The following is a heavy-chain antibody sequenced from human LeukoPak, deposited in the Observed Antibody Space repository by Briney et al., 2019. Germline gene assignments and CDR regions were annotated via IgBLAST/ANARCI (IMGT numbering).Heavy chain of an antibody. CDR3: AREAVAGPGPFDY. V-gene: IGHV3-21*01. J-gene: IGHJ4*02. CDR2: ISSSSSYI. D-gene: IGHD6-19*01. CDR1: GFTFSSYS. Sequence: PGGSLRLSCAASGFTFSSYSMNWVRQAPGKGLEWVSSISSSSSYIYYADSVKGRFTISRDNAKNSLYLQMNSLRAEDTAVYYCAREAVAGPGPFDYWGQGTLVTVSS.